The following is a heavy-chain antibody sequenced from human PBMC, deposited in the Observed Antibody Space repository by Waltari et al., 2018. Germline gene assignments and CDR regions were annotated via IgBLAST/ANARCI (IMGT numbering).Heavy chain of an antibody. V-gene: IGHV4-39*07. CDR2: IYYSGST. J-gene: IGHJ3*02. Sequence: QLQLQESGPGLVKPSETLSLTCTVSGGSISSSSYYWGWIRQPPGKGLEWIGSIYYSGSTYYNPSVKSRVTIAVDTSKNQFSLKLSSVTAADTALYYCARYQDIVVVPAARGAFDIWGQGTMVTVSS. CDR3: ARYQDIVVVPAARGAFDI. D-gene: IGHD2-2*01. CDR1: GGSISSSSYY.